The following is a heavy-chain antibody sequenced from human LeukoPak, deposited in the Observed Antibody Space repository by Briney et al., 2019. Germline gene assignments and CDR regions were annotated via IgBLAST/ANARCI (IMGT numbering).Heavy chain of an antibody. J-gene: IGHJ4*02. Sequence: SETLSLTCTVSGGSISSSSYYWGWIRQPPGKGLEWIGSIYYSGSTYYNPSLKSRVTISVDTSKNQFSLKLSSVTAADTAVYYCARPNAGELVLFDYWGQGTLVTVSS. CDR1: GGSISSSSYY. CDR2: IYYSGST. V-gene: IGHV4-39*07. D-gene: IGHD1-26*01. CDR3: ARPNAGELVLFDY.